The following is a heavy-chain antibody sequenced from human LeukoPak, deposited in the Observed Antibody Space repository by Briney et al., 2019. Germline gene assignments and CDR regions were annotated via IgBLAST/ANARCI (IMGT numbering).Heavy chain of an antibody. CDR3: AKAQGYLDY. CDR1: GFAFSRYG. J-gene: IGHJ4*02. CDR2: ISGSGGNT. V-gene: IGHV3-23*01. Sequence: GGSLRLSCAASGFAFSRYGIAWVRQAPGRGLEWVSGISGSGGNTYYGDSVKGRFTISRDNSKNTVYLQMNSLRAEDTAVYYCAKAQGYLDYWGQGTLATVSS.